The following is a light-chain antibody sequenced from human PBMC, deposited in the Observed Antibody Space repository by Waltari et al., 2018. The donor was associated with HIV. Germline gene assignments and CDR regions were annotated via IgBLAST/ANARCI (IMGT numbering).Light chain of an antibody. J-gene: IGKJ5*01. CDR1: QSVSSNY. Sequence: EIVLTQSPGTLPLSPGDRATLSGRASQSVSSNYLAGYQHKPGQAPRLLIYGASSRATGIPDRFSGSGSGTDFTLTISRLEPEDFAVYYCQQYGGSPPITFGQGTRLEIK. CDR2: GAS. CDR3: QQYGGSPPIT. V-gene: IGKV3-20*01.